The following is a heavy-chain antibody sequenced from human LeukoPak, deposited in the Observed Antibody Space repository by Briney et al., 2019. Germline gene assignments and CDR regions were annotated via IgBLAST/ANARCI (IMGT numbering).Heavy chain of an antibody. CDR1: DGFMRRSAFY. J-gene: IGHJ4*02. CDR2: IFNTGST. Sequence: TLTLTCSVSDGFMRRSAFYWGWIRQPAGKAPEWIGRIFNTGSTSYNPSLKSRVTISVDTSKNQFSLKLSSVTAADTAVYYCASAGGELSFSDYWGQGTLVTVSS. V-gene: IGHV4-61*02. D-gene: IGHD3-16*01. CDR3: ASAGGELSFSDY.